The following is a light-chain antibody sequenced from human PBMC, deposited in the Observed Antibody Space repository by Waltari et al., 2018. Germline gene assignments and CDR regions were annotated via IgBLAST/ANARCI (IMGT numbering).Light chain of an antibody. CDR1: QVVTTS. J-gene: IGKJ3*01. V-gene: IGKV1-39*01. CDR3: QQSHSPPFT. CDR2: AAS. Sequence: DIQMTQSPASLAASLGVRVTITCRPSQVVTTSLNWYQQKSGAPPKLLISAASSFQSGVPSRFSGSGSGTDFTLTITHLQPEDVATYFCQQSHSPPFTFGPGTKV.